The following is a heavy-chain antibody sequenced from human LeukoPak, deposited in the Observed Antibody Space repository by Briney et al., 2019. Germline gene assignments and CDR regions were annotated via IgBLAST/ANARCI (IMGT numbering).Heavy chain of an antibody. CDR2: IWYDGSNK. D-gene: IGHD1-26*01. CDR1: GFTFSSYG. CDR3: ARDRGSYWDGGNDY. V-gene: IGHV3-33*01. J-gene: IGHJ4*02. Sequence: GGSLRLSCAASGFTFSSYGMHWVRQAPGKGLEWVAVIWYDGSNKYYADSVKGRFTISRDNSKNTLYLQMNSLRAEDTAVYYRARDRGSYWDGGNDYWGQGTLVTVSS.